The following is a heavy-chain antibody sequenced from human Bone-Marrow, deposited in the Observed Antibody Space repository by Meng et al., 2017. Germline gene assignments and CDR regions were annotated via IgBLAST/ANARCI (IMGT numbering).Heavy chain of an antibody. V-gene: IGHV4-31*01. CDR2: IYYSVTT. CDR3: ARDIRQGGNIWFDP. J-gene: IGHJ5*02. D-gene: IGHD3-16*01. Sequence: QAQLLVSGPSLLKPSQPLSLTRTVSGGSISSGGYYWSWIRQHPGKGLEWIGYIYYSVTTYYNPSLSSLVTISVDTSKNQFSLNLSSVTAADTAVYDCARDIRQGGNIWFDPWGQGTLVTVSS. CDR1: GGSISSGGYY.